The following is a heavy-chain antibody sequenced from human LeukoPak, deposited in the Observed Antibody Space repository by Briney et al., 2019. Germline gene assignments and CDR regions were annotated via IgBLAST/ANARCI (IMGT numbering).Heavy chain of an antibody. D-gene: IGHD6-13*01. CDR2: ISYDGSNK. V-gene: IGHV3-30-3*01. Sequence: PGRSLRLSCAASGFTFSSYAMHWVRQAPGKGLEWVAVISYDGSNKYYADSVKGRFTISRDNSKNTLYLQMNSLRAEDTAVYYCARGGDSSSWYFSFFFDYWGQGTLVTVSS. J-gene: IGHJ4*02. CDR1: GFTFSSYA. CDR3: ARGGDSSSWYFSFFFDY.